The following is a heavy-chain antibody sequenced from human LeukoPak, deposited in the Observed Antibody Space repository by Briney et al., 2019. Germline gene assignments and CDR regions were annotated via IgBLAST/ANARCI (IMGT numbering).Heavy chain of an antibody. V-gene: IGHV3-33*06. CDR2: IWYDGSNK. Sequence: PGGSLRLSCAASGFTFSSYGMHWVRQAPGKGLEWVAVIWYDGSNKYYADSVKGRFTISRDNSKNTLYLQMNSLRAEDTAVYYCAKSQSGYSSGWYLFDYWGQGTLVTVSS. J-gene: IGHJ4*02. CDR3: AKSQSGYSSGWYLFDY. CDR1: GFTFSSYG. D-gene: IGHD6-19*01.